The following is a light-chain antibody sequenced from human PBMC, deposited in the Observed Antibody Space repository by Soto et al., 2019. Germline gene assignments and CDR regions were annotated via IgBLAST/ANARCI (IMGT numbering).Light chain of an antibody. V-gene: IGKV2-28*01. J-gene: IGKJ1*01. CDR2: LGS. CDR3: MQAVQIHGT. CDR1: QSLLHSNGYNY. Sequence: DIVMTQSPLSLPVTPGEPASISCRSSQSLLHSNGYNYLDWYLQKPGQSPQLLIYLGSNRASGVPDRFSGSGSGTDFTLKISRVEAEDVGVYYCMQAVQIHGTFGPGTKVEIX.